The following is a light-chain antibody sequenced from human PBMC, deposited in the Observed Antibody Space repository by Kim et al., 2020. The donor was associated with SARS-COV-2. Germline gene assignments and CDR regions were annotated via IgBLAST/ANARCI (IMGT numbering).Light chain of an antibody. CDR1: SSNIGAGYD. V-gene: IGLV1-40*01. Sequence: VTISCTGRSSNIGAGYDVHWYQQLPGTAPKHLIYGNSIRPSGIPDRFSGSKSGTSASLAITGLQAEDEADYYCQSYDSSLSGSGVFGTGTKVTVL. J-gene: IGLJ1*01. CDR2: GNS. CDR3: QSYDSSLSGSGV.